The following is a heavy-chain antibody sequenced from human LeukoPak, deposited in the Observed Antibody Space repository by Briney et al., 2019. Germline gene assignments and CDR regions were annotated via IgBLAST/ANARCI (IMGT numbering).Heavy chain of an antibody. CDR1: GGSISDYY. CDR2: IYYSGST. Sequence: SETLSLTCTVSGGSISDYYWSWIRQPPGKGLEHIGYIYYSGSTNYNPSLRSRVTISVDTSKNQFSLKLSSVTAADTAVYYCARTPNRGGFDYWGQGTLVTVSS. V-gene: IGHV4-59*01. J-gene: IGHJ4*02. CDR3: ARTPNRGGFDY. D-gene: IGHD3-10*01.